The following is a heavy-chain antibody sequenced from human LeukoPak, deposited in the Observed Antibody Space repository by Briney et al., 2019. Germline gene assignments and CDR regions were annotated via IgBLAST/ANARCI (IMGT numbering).Heavy chain of an antibody. CDR2: IYYSGST. D-gene: IGHD3-3*01. J-gene: IGHJ4*02. CDR3: ASWRGSLFDY. CDR1: GGSVSSYY. Sequence: SETLSLTCTVSGGSVSSYYWSLIRQPAGKGLEWIGYIYYSGSTNYNPSLKSRVTISVDTSKNQFSLKLSSVTAADTAVYYCASWRGSLFDYWGQGTLVTVSS. V-gene: IGHV4-59*02.